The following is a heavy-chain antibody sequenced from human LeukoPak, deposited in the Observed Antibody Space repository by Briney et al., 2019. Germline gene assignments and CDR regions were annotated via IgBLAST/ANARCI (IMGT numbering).Heavy chain of an antibody. Sequence: SETLSLTCTVSGGSISSYYWSWIRQSPGKGLECIGYIHYTGSTNYNPSLKSRVTISVETSKNQFSLKLKSVTAADTAVYYCATSGSNKAAGTPLYYYMDVWGKGTTVTVSS. CDR2: IHYTGST. CDR1: GGSISSYY. CDR3: ATSGSNKAAGTPLYYYMDV. J-gene: IGHJ6*03. D-gene: IGHD6-13*01. V-gene: IGHV4-59*01.